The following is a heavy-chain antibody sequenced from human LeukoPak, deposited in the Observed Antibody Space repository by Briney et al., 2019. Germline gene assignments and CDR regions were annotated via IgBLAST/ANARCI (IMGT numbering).Heavy chain of an antibody. CDR1: GFTFSSYS. CDR2: ISSGSSYI. D-gene: IGHD1-26*01. Sequence: GGSLRLSCAASGFTFSSYSMNWVRQAPGKGLEWVSSISSGSSYIYYADSVKGRFTISRDNAKNSLYLQMNSLRAEDTAVYYCASAYSGSYYDCYYWGQGTLVTVSS. V-gene: IGHV3-21*01. J-gene: IGHJ4*02. CDR3: ASAYSGSYYDCYY.